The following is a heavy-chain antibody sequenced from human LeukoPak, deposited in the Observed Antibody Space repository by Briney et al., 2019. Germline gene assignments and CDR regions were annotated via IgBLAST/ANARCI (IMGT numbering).Heavy chain of an antibody. J-gene: IGHJ3*02. CDR1: GGSFSGYY. CDR3: ARVGGAPLGAFDI. V-gene: IGHV4-34*01. Sequence: PSETLSLTCAVYGGSFSGYYWSWIRQPPGKGLEWIGEINHSGSTNYNPSLKSRVTISKDVSKNQFSLRLTSVTAADTAVYYCARVGGAPLGAFDIWGQGTMVTVSS. D-gene: IGHD3-16*01. CDR2: INHSGST.